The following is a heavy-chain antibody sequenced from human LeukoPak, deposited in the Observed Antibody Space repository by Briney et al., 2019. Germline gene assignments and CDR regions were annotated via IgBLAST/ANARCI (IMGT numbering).Heavy chain of an antibody. CDR2: ISGNEGST. CDR3: ARRGSSYGDSMDC. V-gene: IGHV3-64*01. Sequence: SGGSLRLSCAASGFTFSSYAMHWVRQAPGKGLEYVSAISGNEGSTYYANSVKGRFTISRDNSKNTLYLQMGSLRAEDMAVYYCARRGSSYGDSMDCWGQGTLVTVSS. D-gene: IGHD4-17*01. CDR1: GFTFSSYA. J-gene: IGHJ4*02.